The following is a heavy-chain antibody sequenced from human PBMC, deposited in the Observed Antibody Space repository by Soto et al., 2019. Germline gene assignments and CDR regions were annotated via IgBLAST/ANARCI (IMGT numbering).Heavy chain of an antibody. CDR3: TRPKGYCSGGSCYWFDP. Sequence: EVQLVESGGGLVQPGWSLKLSCAASGFTFSGSAMHWVRQASGKGLEWVGRIRSKANSYATAYAASVKGRFTISRDDSKNRAYLQMNSLKTEDTAVYYCTRPKGYCSGGSCYWFDPWGQGTLVTVSS. CDR2: IRSKANSYAT. CDR1: GFTFSGSA. D-gene: IGHD2-15*01. J-gene: IGHJ5*02. V-gene: IGHV3-73*01.